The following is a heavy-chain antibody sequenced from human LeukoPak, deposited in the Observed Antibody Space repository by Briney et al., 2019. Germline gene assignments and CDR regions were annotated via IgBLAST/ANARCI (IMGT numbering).Heavy chain of an antibody. CDR1: GYTFTSYA. CDR3: ARFFGVVIIDYYYYYMDV. D-gene: IGHD3-3*01. V-gene: IGHV7-4-1*02. J-gene: IGHJ6*03. CDR2: INTNTGNP. Sequence: ASVKVSCKASGYTFTSYAMNWVRQAPGQGLEWMGWINTNTGNPTYAQGLTGRFVFSLDTSVSTAYLQISSLKAEDTAVYYCARFFGVVIIDYYYYYMDVWGKGTTVTVSS.